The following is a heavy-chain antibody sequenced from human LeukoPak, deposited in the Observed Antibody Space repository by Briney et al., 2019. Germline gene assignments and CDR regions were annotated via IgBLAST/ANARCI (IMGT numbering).Heavy chain of an antibody. Sequence: ASVKVSCKASGYTFISYDIHWVRQASGQGLEWMGWMNPYSGNAGYAQKLQGRVTITRNTSISTAYMELSSLGSEDTAVFYCARGLGYCSSTSCYWGSYWGQGTLVTVSS. D-gene: IGHD2-2*01. V-gene: IGHV1-8*01. CDR2: MNPYSGNA. CDR1: GYTFISYD. J-gene: IGHJ4*02. CDR3: ARGLGYCSSTSCYWGSY.